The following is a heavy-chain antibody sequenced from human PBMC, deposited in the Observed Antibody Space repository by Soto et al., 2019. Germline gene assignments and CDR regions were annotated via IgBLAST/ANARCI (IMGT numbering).Heavy chain of an antibody. J-gene: IGHJ5*02. CDR3: AKDRVRYCSSTSCYSNPNWFDP. D-gene: IGHD2-2*01. CDR1: GFTFSSYG. Sequence: QVQLVESGGGVVQPGRSLRLSCAASGFTFSSYGMHWVRQAPGKGLEWVAVISYDGSNKYYADSVKGRFTISRDNSKNTLYLQMNSLRAEDTAVYCCAKDRVRYCSSTSCYSNPNWFDPWGQGTLVTVSS. CDR2: ISYDGSNK. V-gene: IGHV3-30*18.